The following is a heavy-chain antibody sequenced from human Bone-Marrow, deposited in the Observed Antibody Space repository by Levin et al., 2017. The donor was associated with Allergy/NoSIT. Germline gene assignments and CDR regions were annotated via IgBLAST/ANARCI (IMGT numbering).Heavy chain of an antibody. J-gene: IGHJ4*02. CDR1: GGSISSYY. CDR2: IYYSGST. V-gene: IGHV4-59*01. D-gene: IGHD6-19*01. Sequence: SETLSLTCTVSGGSISSYYWSWIRQPPGKGLEWIGYIYYSGSTNYNPSLKSRVTISVDTSKNQFSLKLSSVTAADTAVYYCARGSAGAVAGPFDYWGQGTLVTVSS. CDR3: ARGSAGAVAGPFDY.